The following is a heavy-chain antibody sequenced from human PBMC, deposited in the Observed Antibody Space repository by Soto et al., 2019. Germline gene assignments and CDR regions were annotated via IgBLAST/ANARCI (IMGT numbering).Heavy chain of an antibody. Sequence: QVQLVESGGGVVQPGRSLRLSCAASGFTFSSYGMHWVRQAPGKGLEWVAVISYDGSNKYYADSVKGRFTISRDNSKNTLYLQMNSVRAEDTAVYYCAKGKGGGYYCYYYGMDGWGQGTTVTVSS. CDR3: AKGKGGGYYCYYYGMDG. CDR2: ISYDGSNK. J-gene: IGHJ6*02. D-gene: IGHD1-26*01. V-gene: IGHV3-30*18. CDR1: GFTFSSYG.